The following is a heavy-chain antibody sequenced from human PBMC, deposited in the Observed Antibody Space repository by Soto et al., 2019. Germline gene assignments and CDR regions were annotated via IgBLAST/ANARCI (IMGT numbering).Heavy chain of an antibody. CDR1: GFTFSSYA. J-gene: IGHJ6*03. Sequence: EVQLLESGGGLVQPGGSVRLSCAASGFTFSSYAMSWVRQAPGKGLEWVSAISGSCGSTYYADSVKGLFTISRDNTKNTLYLEMNSLRAEDTGVYYCAERAVPDYYYYMDVWGKGTTVTVSS. CDR3: AERAVPDYYYYMDV. CDR2: ISGSCGST. V-gene: IGHV3-23*01. D-gene: IGHD6-19*01.